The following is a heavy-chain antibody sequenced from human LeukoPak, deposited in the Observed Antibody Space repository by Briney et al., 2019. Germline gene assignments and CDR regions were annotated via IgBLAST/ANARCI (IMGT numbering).Heavy chain of an antibody. D-gene: IGHD6-19*01. CDR1: GFTVSSNY. Sequence: GGSLRLSCAASGFTVSSNYMSWVRQAPGKGLEWVSVIYSGGSTYYADSVKGRFTISRDNYKNTLYLQMNSLRAEDTAVYYCASDSSGWYRDYWGQGTLVTVSS. J-gene: IGHJ4*02. CDR3: ASDSSGWYRDY. CDR2: IYSGGST. V-gene: IGHV3-53*01.